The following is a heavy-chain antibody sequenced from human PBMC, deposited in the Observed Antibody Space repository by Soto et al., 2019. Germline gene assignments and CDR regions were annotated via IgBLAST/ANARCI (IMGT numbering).Heavy chain of an antibody. Sequence: QLQLQESGPGLVKPSETLSLTCTVSGGSVSSNSYSWGWIRQSPGNGLEWIGTIYSSENTYYNPALLSRVTISLDTSKNELSPGLSSVTAADTAVYYCARLNGYCVSTNCDGYYGMDVWGQGTTVTVSS. D-gene: IGHD2-2*03. CDR2: IYSSENT. V-gene: IGHV4-39*01. CDR3: ARLNGYCVSTNCDGYYGMDV. CDR1: GGSVSSNSYS. J-gene: IGHJ6*02.